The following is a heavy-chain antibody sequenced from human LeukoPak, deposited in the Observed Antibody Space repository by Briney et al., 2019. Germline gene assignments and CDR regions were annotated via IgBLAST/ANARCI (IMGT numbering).Heavy chain of an antibody. V-gene: IGHV3-23*01. D-gene: IGHD3-10*01. J-gene: IGHJ5*02. CDR1: GFTYS. Sequence: PGGSLRLSCAASGFTYSMSWVRQAPGKGQEWVSSITASGGSTYYTDSVKGRFTISRDNSKNTLYLQMNSLRPEDTALYYCAQSGLGELFGNWFDPWGQGTLVTVSS. CDR2: ITASGGST. CDR3: AQSGLGELFGNWFDP.